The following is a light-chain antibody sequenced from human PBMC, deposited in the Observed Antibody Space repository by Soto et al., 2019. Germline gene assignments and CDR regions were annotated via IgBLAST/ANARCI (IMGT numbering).Light chain of an antibody. J-gene: IGKJ1*01. CDR1: QSVTSNY. Sequence: EIGLTQSPGTLSLSPGERATLSCRASQSVTSNYLAWYQQKPGQAPSLVIYGASSRATGIPDRFSGSGSGTDLTLTISKLEPEDFAVYYCQQYASSPTFGQGTKVEVK. CDR2: GAS. V-gene: IGKV3-20*01. CDR3: QQYASSPT.